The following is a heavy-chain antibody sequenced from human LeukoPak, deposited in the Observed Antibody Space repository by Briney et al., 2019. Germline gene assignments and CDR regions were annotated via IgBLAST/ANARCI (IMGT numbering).Heavy chain of an antibody. CDR2: INAVDANT. V-gene: IGHV3-23*01. Sequence: PGGSLRLSCAASGFMFNNFAMTWVRQAPGKGLEWVSTINAVDANTHYAGSVKGRFTVSRDNSKNTLYLQMNSLRAEVTAVYYCAKQFLDTNWGQGTLVTVSS. CDR3: AKQFLDTN. CDR1: GFMFNNFA. D-gene: IGHD3-3*01. J-gene: IGHJ4*02.